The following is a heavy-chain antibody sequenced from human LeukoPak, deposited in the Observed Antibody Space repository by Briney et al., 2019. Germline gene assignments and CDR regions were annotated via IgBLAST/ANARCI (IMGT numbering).Heavy chain of an antibody. D-gene: IGHD5-18*01. Sequence: GGSLRLSCAASGFTFSSYAMSWVRQAPGEGLEWVSAISGSGGSTYYADSVKGRFTISRDNSKNTLYLQMSSLRAEDTAVYYCAKDRGYSYGYFDYWGQGTLVTVSS. CDR3: AKDRGYSYGYFDY. V-gene: IGHV3-23*01. CDR2: ISGSGGST. CDR1: GFTFSSYA. J-gene: IGHJ4*02.